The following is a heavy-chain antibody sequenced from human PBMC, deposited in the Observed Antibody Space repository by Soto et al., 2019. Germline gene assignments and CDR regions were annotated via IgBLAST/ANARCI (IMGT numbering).Heavy chain of an antibody. Sequence: EVQLVESGGGLVQPGGSLRLSCAASGFTFSSYSMNWVRQTPGKGLEWVSYISSSSSTIYYANSVKGRFTISRDNAKNSLYLQMKSLRDEVTAVYYCARDFGDIVVVPAADSEGYYYYYGMDVWGQGTTVTVSS. CDR2: ISSSSSTI. V-gene: IGHV3-48*02. CDR3: ARDFGDIVVVPAADSEGYYYYYGMDV. J-gene: IGHJ6*02. D-gene: IGHD2-2*01. CDR1: GFTFSSYS.